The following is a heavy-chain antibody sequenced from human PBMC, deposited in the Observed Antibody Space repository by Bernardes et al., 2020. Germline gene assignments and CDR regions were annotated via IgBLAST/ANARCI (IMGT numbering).Heavy chain of an antibody. D-gene: IGHD1-1*01. CDR3: SRVRTTGTTRGFDVCDI. CDR1: EFTFSSYA. V-gene: IGHV3-30*04. J-gene: IGHJ3*02. CDR2: ISYDGTNK. Sequence: GGSLRLSCAASEFTFSSYAMHWVRQAPGKGLEWVAIISYDGTNKFYADSVKGRFTISRDNSQNTLYLQMNRLRPEDTAVYHCSRVRTTGTTRGFDVCDIWGQGTMVTVSS.